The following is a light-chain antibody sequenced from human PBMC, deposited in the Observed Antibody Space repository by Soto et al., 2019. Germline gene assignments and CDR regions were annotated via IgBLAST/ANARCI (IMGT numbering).Light chain of an antibody. V-gene: IGKV3-15*01. CDR3: HQYNNWPPWT. J-gene: IGKJ1*01. CDR1: QSVSSN. Sequence: EIVMTQSPATLSVSPGERATLSCRASQSVSSNLAWYQQKPGQAPRLLIYGASTRATGIPARFSGRGSGTDFTLTISSLQSEVFAVYYCHQYNNWPPWTFGQGTKVEIK. CDR2: GAS.